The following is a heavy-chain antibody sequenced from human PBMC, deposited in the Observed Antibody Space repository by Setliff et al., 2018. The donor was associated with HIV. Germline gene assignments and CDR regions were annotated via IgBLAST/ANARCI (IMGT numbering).Heavy chain of an antibody. CDR1: GYTFTSYA. V-gene: IGHV1-3*01. Sequence: ASVKVSCKASGYTFTSYAMHWVRQAPGQRLEWMGWINAGNGNTKYSQKFQGRVTITRDTSASTACMELSSLRSEDTAVYYCARAQTYYSDSSGYYSQYWGQGTLVTVSS. J-gene: IGHJ4*02. D-gene: IGHD3-22*01. CDR3: ARAQTYYSDSSGYYSQY. CDR2: INAGNGNT.